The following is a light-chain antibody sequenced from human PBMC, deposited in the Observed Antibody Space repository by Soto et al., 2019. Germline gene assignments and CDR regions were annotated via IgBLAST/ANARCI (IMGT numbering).Light chain of an antibody. Sequence: QSVLTQPASVSGSPGQSITIPCTGACSDVGGYNYVSWYQQHPGKAPKLMIYEVSNRPSGVSNRFSGSTSGNTASLTISGLQAEDEADYYCSSYTTSSRYVFGNGTKVTVL. CDR2: EVS. V-gene: IGLV2-14*01. J-gene: IGLJ1*01. CDR3: SSYTTSSRYV. CDR1: CSDVGGYNY.